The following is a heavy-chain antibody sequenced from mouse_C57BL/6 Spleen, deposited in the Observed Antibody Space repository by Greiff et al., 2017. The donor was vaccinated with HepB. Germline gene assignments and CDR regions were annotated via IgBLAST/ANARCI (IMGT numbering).Heavy chain of an antibody. CDR1: GYTFTSYW. CDR3: ARCGTTVVEGYYAMDY. D-gene: IGHD1-1*01. CDR2: INPSNGGT. J-gene: IGHJ4*01. Sequence: VQLQQSGTELVKPGASVKLSCKASGYTFTSYWMHWVKQRPGQGLEWIGNINPSNGGTNYNEKFKSKATLTVDKSSSTAYMQLSSLTSEDSAVYYCARCGTTVVEGYYAMDYWGQGTSVTVSS. V-gene: IGHV1-53*01.